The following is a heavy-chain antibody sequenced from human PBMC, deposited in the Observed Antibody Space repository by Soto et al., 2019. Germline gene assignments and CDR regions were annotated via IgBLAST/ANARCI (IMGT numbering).Heavy chain of an antibody. CDR2: ISNRGDT. Sequence: EVQLVESGGGLVQPGGSLRLSCTASGFIVSDTYMNWVRQAPGKGLEWVPVISNRGDTHYADSVRGRFSLSRDIADNTLHLQMNNLRVEDTAVYYCAREPRYCRGGSCSITGDAFDIWGQGTMVTVSS. V-gene: IGHV3-66*01. CDR3: AREPRYCRGGSCSITGDAFDI. D-gene: IGHD2-15*01. J-gene: IGHJ3*02. CDR1: GFIVSDTY.